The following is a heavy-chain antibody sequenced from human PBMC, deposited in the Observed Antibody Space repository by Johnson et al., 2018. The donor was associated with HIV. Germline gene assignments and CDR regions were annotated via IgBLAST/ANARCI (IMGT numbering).Heavy chain of an antibody. Sequence: MLLVESGGGLVQPGSLRLSRAASGFTFSSYAMHWVRQAPGKGLEYVSAISSDGGSTYYANSVKGRFTISRDNSKNTLYLQMGSLRAEDMAVYYCARGGQWLVLGAFDIWGQGTMVTVSS. J-gene: IGHJ3*02. CDR3: ARGGQWLVLGAFDI. CDR2: ISSDGGST. D-gene: IGHD6-19*01. CDR1: GFTFSSYA. V-gene: IGHV3-64*01.